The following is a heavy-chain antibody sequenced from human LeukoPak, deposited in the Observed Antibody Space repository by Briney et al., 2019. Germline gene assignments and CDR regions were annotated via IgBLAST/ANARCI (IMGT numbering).Heavy chain of an antibody. J-gene: IGHJ4*02. CDR3: ARLADGAPFYY. V-gene: IGHV1-18*01. CDR2: ISPYNGNT. Sequence: ASVKVSCKASGYTFPDYGITWVRQAPGQGLEWMGWISPYNGNTNYAQNLQGRVTLTTDTSTRTAYMELRSLRSDDAAVYYCARLADGAPFYYWGQGTLVTVSS. CDR1: GYTFPDYG. D-gene: IGHD4-17*01.